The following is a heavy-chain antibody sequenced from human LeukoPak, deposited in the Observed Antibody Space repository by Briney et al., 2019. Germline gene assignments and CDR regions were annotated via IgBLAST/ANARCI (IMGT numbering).Heavy chain of an antibody. CDR2: LNPNSANT. V-gene: IGHV1-8*01. CDR3: AREGDPYCSSTSCYEYNWFDP. CDR1: GYTITSYD. J-gene: IGHJ5*02. Sequence: ASVKVSCKASGYTITSYDINWVRQATGQGLEWMGWLNPNSANTGYAQKFQGRVTMTRNTSISTAYMELSSLRSEDTAVYYCAREGDPYCSSTSCYEYNWFDPWGQGTLVTVSS. D-gene: IGHD2-2*01.